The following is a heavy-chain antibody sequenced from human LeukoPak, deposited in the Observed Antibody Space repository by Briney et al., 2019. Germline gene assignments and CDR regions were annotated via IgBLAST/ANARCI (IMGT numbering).Heavy chain of an antibody. D-gene: IGHD3-3*01. CDR2: IKQDGSEK. CDR3: ARDSLLFGVVIMFDY. CDR1: GFTFSSYW. J-gene: IGHJ4*02. V-gene: IGHV3-7*01. Sequence: PGGSLRLSCAASGFTFSSYWMSWVRQAPGKGLEWVANIKQDGSEKYYVDSVKGRFTISRDNAKNSLYLQMNSLRAEDTAVYYCARDSLLFGVVIMFDYWGQGTLVTVSS.